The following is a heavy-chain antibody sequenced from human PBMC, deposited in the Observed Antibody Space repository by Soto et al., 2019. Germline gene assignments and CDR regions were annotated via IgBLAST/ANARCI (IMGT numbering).Heavy chain of an antibody. CDR1: GFTFSSYW. D-gene: IGHD3-10*01. CDR3: ARGDGDNYGGHGYLARH. J-gene: IGHJ4*02. CDR2: INIDGIT. Sequence: EVQLVESGGGLVQPGGSLRLSCAASGFTFSSYWMHWVRQAPGKGLVWVSRINIDGITSYADSVKGRFTISRDNAKNTLYLQMTTLGAGDTAVYYCARGDGDNYGGHGYLARHWGQGPLVTVSS. V-gene: IGHV3-74*01.